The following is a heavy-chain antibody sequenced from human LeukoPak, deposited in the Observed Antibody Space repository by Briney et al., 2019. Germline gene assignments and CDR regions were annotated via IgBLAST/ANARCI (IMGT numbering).Heavy chain of an antibody. CDR2: ISWNSGSI. J-gene: IGHJ1*01. D-gene: IGHD6-19*01. CDR1: GFTFSSYG. Sequence: GGSLRLSCAASGFTFSSYGMNWVRQAPGKGLEWVSGISWNSGSIGYADSVKGRFTISRDNAKNSLYLQMNSLRAEDTALYYCAKDSVAGIAEYFQHWGQGTLVTVSS. CDR3: AKDSVAGIAEYFQH. V-gene: IGHV3-9*01.